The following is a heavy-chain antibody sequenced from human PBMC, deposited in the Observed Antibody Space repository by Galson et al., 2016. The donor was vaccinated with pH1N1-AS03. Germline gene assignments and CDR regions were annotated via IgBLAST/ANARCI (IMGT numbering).Heavy chain of an antibody. CDR1: GFTFGNFA. D-gene: IGHD2-15*01. Sequence: SLRLSCAASGFTFGNFAMHWVRQAPGKGLEWLAIIWSEEGNKYYADSVKGRFTISRDNSRNTLFLQMNSLTADDTAIYYCVRDGDSGTWPLDFWGQGTLVTVSS. V-gene: IGHV3-33*08. CDR3: VRDGDSGTWPLDF. J-gene: IGHJ4*02. CDR2: IWSEEGNK.